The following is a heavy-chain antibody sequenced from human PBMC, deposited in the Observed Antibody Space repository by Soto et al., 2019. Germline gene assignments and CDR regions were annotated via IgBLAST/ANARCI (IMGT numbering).Heavy chain of an antibody. CDR2: IYWDDDK. CDR3: AHAGGWYGRFDF. V-gene: IGHV2-5*02. J-gene: IGHJ4*02. CDR1: GFSLSTREVG. Sequence: QITLKESGPTLVKSTQTLTLTCTFSGFSLSTREVGVGWIRQPPGKALEWLALIYWDDDKRYSPSLRNRLTITKDTSKNHVVLTMTNMDPVDTSTYYCAHAGGWYGRFDFWGQGTLVTVSS. D-gene: IGHD6-19*01.